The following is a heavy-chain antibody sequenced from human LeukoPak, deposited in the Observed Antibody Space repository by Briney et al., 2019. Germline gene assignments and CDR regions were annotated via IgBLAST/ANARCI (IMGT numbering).Heavy chain of an antibody. CDR2: IYYSGST. J-gene: IGHJ4*02. V-gene: IGHV4-39*01. CDR1: GGSISSYY. CDR3: ARGVWIYSY. D-gene: IGHD5-12*01. Sequence: PSETLSLTCTVSGGSISSYYWGWIRQPPGKGLEWMGSIYYSGSTYYNPSLKSRVTVSVDTSKNQFSLKVTSVTAADTAVYYCARGVWIYSYWGQGTLVTVS.